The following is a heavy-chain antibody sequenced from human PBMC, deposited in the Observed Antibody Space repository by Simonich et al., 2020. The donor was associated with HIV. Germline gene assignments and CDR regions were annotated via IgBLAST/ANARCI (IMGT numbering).Heavy chain of an antibody. CDR2: INHSGST. V-gene: IGHV4-34*01. Sequence: QVQLQQWGAGLLEPSETLSLTCAVYGGSFSGYYWSWIRQPPGKGLEWMGEINHSGSTNHNPSLKSRVTRSVDTSKNQFSLKLSSVTAADTAVYYCARRHPTTVTTPYFDYWGQGTLVTVSS. CDR3: ARRHPTTVTTPYFDY. J-gene: IGHJ4*02. D-gene: IGHD4-17*01. CDR1: GGSFSGYY.